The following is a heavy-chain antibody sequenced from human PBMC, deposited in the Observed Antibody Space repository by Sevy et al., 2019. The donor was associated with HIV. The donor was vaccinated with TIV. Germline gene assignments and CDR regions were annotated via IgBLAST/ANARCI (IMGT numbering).Heavy chain of an antibody. CDR3: ARARLDYEFWSGSYFSRAPWGYKYYAMDV. V-gene: IGHV1-8*01. CDR1: GYSFTNFD. Sequence: ASVKVSCKAAGYSFTNFDINWVRQATGQGLEWMGWMNPNNGNTHYAQKFQGRVTMTRSSSANTAYMERSSLNSDVTAIYYCARARLDYEFWSGSYFSRAPWGYKYYAMDVWGQGTTVTVSS. CDR2: MNPNNGNT. D-gene: IGHD3-3*01. J-gene: IGHJ6*02.